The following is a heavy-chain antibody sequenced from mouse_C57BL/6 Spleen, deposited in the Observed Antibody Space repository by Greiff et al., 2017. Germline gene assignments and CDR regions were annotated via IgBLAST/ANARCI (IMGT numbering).Heavy chain of an antibody. CDR1: GFTFSSYD. Sequence: DVQLVESGGDLVKPGGSLKLSCAASGFTFSSYDMSWVRQTPDKRLEWVATISSGGSYTYYPDSVKGRFTISRDNAKNTLYLQMSSLKSEDTAMYYCGRLRNYYAMDDWGQGTSVTVSS. CDR2: ISSGGSYT. V-gene: IGHV5-6*01. J-gene: IGHJ4*01. CDR3: GRLRNYYAMDD.